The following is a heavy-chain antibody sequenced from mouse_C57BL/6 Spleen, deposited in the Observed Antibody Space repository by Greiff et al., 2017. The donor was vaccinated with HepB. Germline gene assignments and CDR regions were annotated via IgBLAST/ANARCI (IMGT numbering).Heavy chain of an antibody. Sequence: EVKVVESGGGLVKPGGSLKLSCAASGFTFSSYAMSWVRQTPEKRLEWVATISDGGSYTYYPDNVKGRFTISRDNAKNNLYLQMSHLKSEDTAMYYCARIMTTVVDYWYFDVWGTGTTVTVSS. CDR1: GFTFSSYA. D-gene: IGHD1-1*01. V-gene: IGHV5-4*03. J-gene: IGHJ1*03. CDR2: ISDGGSYT. CDR3: ARIMTTVVDYWYFDV.